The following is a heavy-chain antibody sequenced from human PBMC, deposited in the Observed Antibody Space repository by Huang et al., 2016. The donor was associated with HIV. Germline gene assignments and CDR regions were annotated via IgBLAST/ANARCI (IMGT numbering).Heavy chain of an antibody. J-gene: IGHJ4*02. CDR1: GFTVSNYG. Sequence: QVQLVESGGGVVQPGRSLRLSCAASGFTVSNYGVHWVRQAPGKGLGWVAAISYDRSYQYSSDSVKGRFTISRDDSQNTLYLQMSSLRAEDTAVYFCAKDREDSAYQLDYWGQGTRVTVSS. CDR3: AKDREDSAYQLDY. V-gene: IGHV3-30*18. CDR2: ISYDRSYQ. D-gene: IGHD5-12*01.